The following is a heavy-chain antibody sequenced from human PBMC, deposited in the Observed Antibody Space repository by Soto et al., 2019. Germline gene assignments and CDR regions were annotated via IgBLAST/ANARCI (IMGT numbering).Heavy chain of an antibody. CDR1: GFTFGSYS. Sequence: EVQLVESGGGLVKPGGSLRLSCAASGFTFGSYSMNWVRQAPGKGLEWVSSIISSSSYIYYADSVKGRFTISRDNAKNSLNLQMSSLRAEDTAVYYCAREGWGEQWFDRWGQGTLVTVAS. D-gene: IGHD7-27*01. CDR2: IISSSSYI. V-gene: IGHV3-21*01. CDR3: AREGWGEQWFDR. J-gene: IGHJ5*02.